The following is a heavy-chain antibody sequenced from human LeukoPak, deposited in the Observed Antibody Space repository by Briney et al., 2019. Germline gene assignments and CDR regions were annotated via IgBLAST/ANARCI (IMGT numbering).Heavy chain of an antibody. V-gene: IGHV4-34*01. CDR1: GGSFSGYY. CDR2: INHSGST. Sequence: PSETLSLTCAVYGGSFSGYYWSWIRQPPGKGLEWIGEINHSGSTNYNPSLKSRVTISVDTSKNQFSLKLSSVTAADTAVYYCAREEIVPAAILSYWGQGTLVTVSS. CDR3: AREEIVPAAILSY. D-gene: IGHD2-2*01. J-gene: IGHJ4*02.